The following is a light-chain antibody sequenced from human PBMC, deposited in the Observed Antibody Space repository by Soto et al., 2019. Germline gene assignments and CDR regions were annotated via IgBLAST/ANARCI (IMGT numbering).Light chain of an antibody. V-gene: IGLV2-14*01. CDR2: EVS. Sequence: QSALTQPASVSGSPGQSITISCTGTSSDVGDYNYVSWYQQHPGKAPRLIIYEVSNRPSGVSNRFSGSKSGNTASLTISGLQADDEADYYCSSYTSSSSLGVFGGGTKSPS. CDR3: SSYTSSSSLGV. CDR1: SSDVGDYNY. J-gene: IGLJ3*02.